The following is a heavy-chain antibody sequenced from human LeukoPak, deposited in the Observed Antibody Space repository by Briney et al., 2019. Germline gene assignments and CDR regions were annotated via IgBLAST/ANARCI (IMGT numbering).Heavy chain of an antibody. J-gene: IGHJ4*02. CDR1: GFTFSSYG. CDR3: AKDLAVVTTTRFDY. D-gene: IGHD4-23*01. CDR2: ISYDGSNK. Sequence: AGGSLRLSCAASGFTFSSYGMHWVRQAPGKGLEWVAVISYDGSNKYYADSVKGRFTISRDNSKNTLYLQMNSLRAEDTAVYYCAKDLAVVTTTRFDYWGQGTLVTVSS. V-gene: IGHV3-30*18.